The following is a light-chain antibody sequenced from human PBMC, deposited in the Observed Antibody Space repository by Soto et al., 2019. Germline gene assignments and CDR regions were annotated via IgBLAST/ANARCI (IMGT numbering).Light chain of an antibody. V-gene: IGLV2-14*03. CDR1: SSYVGGYNY. CDR2: DVS. CDR3: YSYSSGSTPWV. Sequence: QSVLTQPASVSGSPGQSITISCTGTSSYVGGYNYVSWYQHHPGKAPKLMIYDVSDRPSGISDRFSASKSGNTASLTISGLQAEDEADYYCYSYSSGSTPWVFGTGTKVTVL. J-gene: IGLJ1*01.